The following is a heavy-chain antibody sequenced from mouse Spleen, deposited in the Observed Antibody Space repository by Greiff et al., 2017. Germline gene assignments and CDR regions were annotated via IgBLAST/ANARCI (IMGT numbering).Heavy chain of an antibody. J-gene: IGHJ1*03. CDR2: IYPGSGST. CDR1: GYTFTSYW. CDR3: ARSGFTTGEYFDV. Sequence: VQLQQPGAELVKPGASVKMSCKASGYTFTSYWITWVKQRPGQGLEWIGDIYPGSGSTNYNEKFKSKATLTVDTSSSTAYMQLSSLTSEDSAVYYCARSGFTTGEYFDVWGTGTTVTVSS. V-gene: IGHV1-55*01. D-gene: IGHD1-1*01.